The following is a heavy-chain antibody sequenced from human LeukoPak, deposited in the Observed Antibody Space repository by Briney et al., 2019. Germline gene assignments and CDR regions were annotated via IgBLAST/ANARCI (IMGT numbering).Heavy chain of an antibody. Sequence: SVKVSCKASGGTFSSYAISWVRQAPGQGLEWMGGIIPIFGTANYAQKFQGRVTITTDESTSTAYMELSSLRSEDTAVYYCARAPLAVTAIRYWYFDLWGRGTLVTVSS. V-gene: IGHV1-69*05. CDR2: IIPIFGTA. CDR3: ARAPLAVTAIRYWYFDL. CDR1: GGTFSSYA. J-gene: IGHJ2*01. D-gene: IGHD2-21*02.